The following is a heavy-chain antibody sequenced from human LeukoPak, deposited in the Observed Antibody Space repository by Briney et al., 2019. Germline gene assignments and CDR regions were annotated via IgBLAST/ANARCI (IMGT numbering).Heavy chain of an antibody. CDR3: AKDYYNSSGYPPYFDY. CDR2: INPNSGGT. V-gene: IGHV1-2*02. CDR1: GYTFTGYY. J-gene: IGHJ4*02. D-gene: IGHD3-22*01. Sequence: ASVKVSCKASGYTFTGYYMHWVRQAPGQGLEWMGWINPNSGGTNYAQKFQGRVTMTRDTSISTAYMELSRLRSDDTAFYYCAKDYYNSSGYPPYFDYWGRGTLVTVSS.